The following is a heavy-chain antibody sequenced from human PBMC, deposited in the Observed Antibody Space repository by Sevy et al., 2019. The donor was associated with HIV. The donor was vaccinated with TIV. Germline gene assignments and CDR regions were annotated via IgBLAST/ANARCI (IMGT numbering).Heavy chain of an antibody. V-gene: IGHV3-30-3*01. D-gene: IGHD5-18*01. CDR1: GFTFSSYV. CDR3: ATDTAIDY. CDR2: MSSDGSNK. Sequence: GGSLRLSCAASGFTFSSYVMHWVRQAPGKGLEWVAVMSSDGSNKYYADSVKDRFTISRDNSKNTLYLQMNSLRAEDTAVYYCATDTAIDYWGLGTLVTVSS. J-gene: IGHJ4*02.